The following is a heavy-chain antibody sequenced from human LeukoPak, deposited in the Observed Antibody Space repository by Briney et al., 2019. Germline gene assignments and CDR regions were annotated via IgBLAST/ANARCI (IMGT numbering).Heavy chain of an antibody. CDR2: INPNSGGT. CDR3: ARASNIAVAGSFGY. J-gene: IGHJ4*02. Sequence: ASVKVSCKASGYTFTGYYMHWVRQAPGQGLEWMGWINPNSGGTNYAQKFQGRVTMTRDTSISTAYMELSRPRSDDTAVYYCARASNIAVAGSFGYWGQGTLVTVSS. CDR1: GYTFTGYY. D-gene: IGHD6-19*01. V-gene: IGHV1-2*02.